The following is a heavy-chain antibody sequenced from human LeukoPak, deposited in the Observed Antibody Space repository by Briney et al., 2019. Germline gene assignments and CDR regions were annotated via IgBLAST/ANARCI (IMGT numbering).Heavy chain of an antibody. Sequence: AGGSLRLSCAASGFTFSGYTMSWVRQAPGKGLEWVSSFLGSGSASYYADSVKGRFTTSRDTSKNTLYLQMNSLRAEDTAIYYCAKDRVPDNRWNFDYWGRGTLVTVSS. V-gene: IGHV3-23*01. CDR3: AKDRVPDNRWNFDY. J-gene: IGHJ4*02. D-gene: IGHD1-1*01. CDR1: GFTFSGYT. CDR2: FLGSGSAS.